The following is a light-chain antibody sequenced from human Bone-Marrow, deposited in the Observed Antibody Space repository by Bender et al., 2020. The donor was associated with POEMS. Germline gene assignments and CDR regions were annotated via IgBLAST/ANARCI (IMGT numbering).Light chain of an antibody. V-gene: IGLV3-25*03. Sequence: SYGLTQPPSVSVSPGHTANITCSGDQLGDQYASWYQLKPGQSPVLVIYEDNKRPSGIPERFSGSSAGTTVTLAIRGVEAEDEADYYCQSSDSTGNLYVFATGTKVTVL. CDR2: EDN. CDR3: QSSDSTGNLYV. J-gene: IGLJ1*01. CDR1: QLGDQY.